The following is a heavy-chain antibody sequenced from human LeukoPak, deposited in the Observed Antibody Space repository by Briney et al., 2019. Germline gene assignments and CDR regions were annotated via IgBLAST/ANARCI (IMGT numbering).Heavy chain of an antibody. Sequence: ASVKVSCKASGYTFTSYGISWVRQAPGQGLEWMGWISAYNGNTNYAQKLQGRVTMTTDTSTSTAYMKLRSLRSDDTAVYYCARDTFPYCSGGSCYLPLDYWGQGTLVTVSS. J-gene: IGHJ4*02. CDR2: ISAYNGNT. D-gene: IGHD2-15*01. CDR3: ARDTFPYCSGGSCYLPLDY. CDR1: GYTFTSYG. V-gene: IGHV1-18*01.